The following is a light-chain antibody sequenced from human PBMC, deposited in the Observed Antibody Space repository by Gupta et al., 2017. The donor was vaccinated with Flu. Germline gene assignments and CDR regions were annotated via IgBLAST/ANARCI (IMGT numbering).Light chain of an antibody. CDR3: QQDNNWPFT. V-gene: IGKV3-15*01. Sequence: PATLSVSPGERATLSCRASQSVSSDLAWYQQKPGQAPRLLIYGTSFRATGIPARFSGSGSGTEFTFTISSLQSEDFAVYYCQQDNNWPFTFGHGTKVDIK. CDR2: GTS. CDR1: QSVSSD. J-gene: IGKJ3*01.